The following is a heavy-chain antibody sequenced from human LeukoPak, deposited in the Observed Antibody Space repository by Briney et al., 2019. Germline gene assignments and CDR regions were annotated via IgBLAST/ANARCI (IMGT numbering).Heavy chain of an antibody. D-gene: IGHD4/OR15-4a*01. CDR2: ITTAADT. CDR1: KFTLSFYD. J-gene: IGHJ3*01. Sequence: GGSLRLSCAAAKFTLSFYDMHWVRQGPGKGLEWVSGITTAADTYYAGSVKGRFTISREDARNLLFLQMNSLRAGDTAVYYCVRVRVGSGAFWGQGTMVTVTS. CDR3: VRVRVGSGAF. V-gene: IGHV3-13*01.